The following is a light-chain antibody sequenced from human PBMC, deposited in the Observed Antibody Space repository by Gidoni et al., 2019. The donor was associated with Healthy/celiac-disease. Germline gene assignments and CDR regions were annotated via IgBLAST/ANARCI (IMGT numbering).Light chain of an antibody. J-gene: IGLJ3*02. Sequence: ACPQPASWSGSPGHSITISCTGTSSDVGGYNYVSWYQQHPGKAPKLMIYDVSNRPSGVSNRFSGSKSGNTASLTISGLQAEDEADYYCSSYTSSSTWVFGGGTKLTVL. CDR2: DVS. CDR1: SSDVGGYNY. CDR3: SSYTSSSTWV. V-gene: IGLV2-14*01.